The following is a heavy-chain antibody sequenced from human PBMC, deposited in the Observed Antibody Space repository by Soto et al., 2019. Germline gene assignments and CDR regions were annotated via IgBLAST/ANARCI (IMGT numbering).Heavy chain of an antibody. CDR3: ASLGTTITSFDS. CDR2: ISAYNGNT. D-gene: IGHD4-4*01. J-gene: IGHJ4*02. V-gene: IGHV1-18*01. CDR1: GYTFTSYG. Sequence: ASVKVSCKASGYTFTSYGISWVRQAPGQGLEWMGWISAYNGNTNYAQKLQGRVTMTTDTSTSTAYMELRSLRSDDTAVYFCASLGTTITSFDSWGQGTLVTVSS.